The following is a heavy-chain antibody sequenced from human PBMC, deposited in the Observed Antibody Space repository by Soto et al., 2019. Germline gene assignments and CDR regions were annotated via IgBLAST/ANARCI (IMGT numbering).Heavy chain of an antibody. Sequence: GGSLRLSCAASGFTFSSYSMNWVRQAPGKGLEWVSSISSSSSYIYYADSVKGRFTISRDNAKNSLYLQMNSLRAEDTAVYYCARDALQYSSYNNWFDPWGQGTLVTVSS. CDR2: ISSSSSYI. CDR3: ARDALQYSSYNNWFDP. J-gene: IGHJ5*02. V-gene: IGHV3-21*01. CDR1: GFTFSSYS. D-gene: IGHD6-6*01.